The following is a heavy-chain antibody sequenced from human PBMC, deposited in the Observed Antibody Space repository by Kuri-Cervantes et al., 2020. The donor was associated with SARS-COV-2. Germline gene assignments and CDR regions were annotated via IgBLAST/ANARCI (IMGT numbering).Heavy chain of an antibody. J-gene: IGHJ4*02. CDR3: AKCCVIAAAGQTDY. CDR2: ISVSGGST. D-gene: IGHD6-13*01. CDR1: GFTFSSYA. Sequence: GGSLRLSVAASGFTFSSYAMSWVRQAPGKGLAWVSAISVSGGSTYYADSVKGRFTISRDNSKNTLYLQMNSLRAEDTAVYYCAKCCVIAAAGQTDYWGQGTLVTVSS. V-gene: IGHV3-23*01.